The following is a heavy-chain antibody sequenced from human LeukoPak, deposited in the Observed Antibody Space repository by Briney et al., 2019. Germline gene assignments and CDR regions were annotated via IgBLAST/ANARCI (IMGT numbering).Heavy chain of an antibody. D-gene: IGHD3-22*01. CDR1: GFTFNNYA. CDR3: AKRSSISSGYFGF. J-gene: IGHJ4*02. CDR2: ITGSGAST. V-gene: IGHV3-23*01. Sequence: PGGSLRLSCAASGFTFNNYAMTWVRQAPGKGLEWVSAITGSGASTNYADSVKGRFTISRDNSKNMIYLQMNSLRAEDTAIYYCAKRSSISSGYFGFWGRGTLVTVSS.